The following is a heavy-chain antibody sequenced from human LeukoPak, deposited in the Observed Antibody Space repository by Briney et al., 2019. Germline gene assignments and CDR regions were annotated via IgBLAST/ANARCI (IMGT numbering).Heavy chain of an antibody. J-gene: IGHJ5*02. Sequence: ASVKVSCKASGYTFTSYYMHWVRQAPGHGLEWMGVINPIGGRTTYALKFQGRVTLTSDSSTSTLYMELSSLRSEDTAVYYCARLLDYYDTTGYYLGGTQGWFDPWGQGTLVTVSS. D-gene: IGHD3-22*01. CDR3: ARLLDYYDTTGYYLGGTQGWFDP. V-gene: IGHV1-46*01. CDR2: INPIGGRT. CDR1: GYTFTSYY.